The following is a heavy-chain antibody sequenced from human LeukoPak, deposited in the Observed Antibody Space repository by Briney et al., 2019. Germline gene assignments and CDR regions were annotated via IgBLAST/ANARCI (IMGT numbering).Heavy chain of an antibody. CDR2: INHSGST. Sequence: SETLSLTCAVYGGSFSGYYWSWIRQPPGKGLEWIGEINHSGSTNYNPSLKSRVTISVDTSKNQFSLKLSSVTAAGTAVYYCATSGAGQLFDYWGQGTLVTVSS. CDR1: GGSFSGYY. J-gene: IGHJ4*02. V-gene: IGHV4-34*01. CDR3: ATSGAGQLFDY. D-gene: IGHD6-19*01.